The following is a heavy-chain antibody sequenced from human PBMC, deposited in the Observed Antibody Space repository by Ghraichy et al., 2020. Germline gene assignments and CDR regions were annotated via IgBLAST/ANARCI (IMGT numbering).Heavy chain of an antibody. Sequence: SETLSLTCAVYGGSFSGYYWSWIRQPPGKGLEWIGEINHSGSTNYNPSLKSRVTISVDTSKNQFSLKLSSVTAADTAVYYCARGRNSKFKNYGMDVWGQGTTVTVSS. CDR3: ARGRNSKFKNYGMDV. J-gene: IGHJ6*02. CDR1: GGSFSGYY. CDR2: INHSGST. D-gene: IGHD1-14*01. V-gene: IGHV4-34*01.